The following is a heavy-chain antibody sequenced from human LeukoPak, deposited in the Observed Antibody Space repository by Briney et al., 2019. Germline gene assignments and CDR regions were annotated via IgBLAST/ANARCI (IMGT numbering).Heavy chain of an antibody. D-gene: IGHD3-22*01. Sequence: GGSLRLSCAASRFIFSSYAMSWARQAPGKGLEWVSAISGSGDNTYYADSVKGRFTISRDNSKNTLYLQMNSLRAEDTAVYYCAKGVLFTILVLVCADAFDIWGQGTMVTVTS. J-gene: IGHJ3*02. CDR1: RFIFSSYA. V-gene: IGHV3-23*01. CDR3: AKGVLFTILVLVCADAFDI. CDR2: ISGSGDNT.